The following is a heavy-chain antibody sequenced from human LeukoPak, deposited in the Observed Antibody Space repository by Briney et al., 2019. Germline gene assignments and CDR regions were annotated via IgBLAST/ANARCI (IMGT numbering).Heavy chain of an antibody. CDR2: TIPIFGTA. CDR3: ARARPYGGNPYITTYYYYMDV. J-gene: IGHJ6*03. Sequence: ASVKVSCKASGGTLSSYAISWVRQAPGQGLEWMGGTIPIFGTANYAQKFQGRVTITTDESTSTAYMELSSLRSEDTAVYYCARARPYGGNPYITTYYYYMDVWGKGTTVTVSS. D-gene: IGHD4-23*01. CDR1: GGTLSSYA. V-gene: IGHV1-69*05.